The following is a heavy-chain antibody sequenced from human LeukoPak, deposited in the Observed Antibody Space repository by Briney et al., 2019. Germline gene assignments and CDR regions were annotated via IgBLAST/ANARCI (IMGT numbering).Heavy chain of an antibody. V-gene: IGHV3-73*01. D-gene: IGHD3-22*01. J-gene: IGHJ3*02. Sequence: AGGSLRLSCAASGFTFSGSAMHWVRQASGKGLEWVGRIRTKPNRYATAYAASLKGRFTISRDDSKNTAYLQMNSLKTEDTAVYYCTRDPAIYYDRADAFDIWGQGTMVTVSS. CDR1: GFTFSGSA. CDR2: IRTKPNRYAT. CDR3: TRDPAIYYDRADAFDI.